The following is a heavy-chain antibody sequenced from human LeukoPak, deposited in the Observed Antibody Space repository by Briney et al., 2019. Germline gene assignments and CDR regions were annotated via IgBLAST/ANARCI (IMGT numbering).Heavy chain of an antibody. CDR3: SREGRWLQLGFDY. V-gene: IGHV4-59*01. CDR1: GGSISSYS. D-gene: IGHD5-24*01. Sequence: PSETLSLTCTVSGGSISSYSWSWIRQPPGKGLEWIGYIYYSGSTNYNPSLKSRVTISVDTSKSQFSLKLSSVTAADTAVYFCSREGRWLQLGFDYWGRGTLVTVSS. CDR2: IYYSGST. J-gene: IGHJ4*02.